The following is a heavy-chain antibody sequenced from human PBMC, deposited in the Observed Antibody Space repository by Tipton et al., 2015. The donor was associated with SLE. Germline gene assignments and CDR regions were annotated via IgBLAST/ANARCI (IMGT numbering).Heavy chain of an antibody. D-gene: IGHD3-10*01. J-gene: IGHJ6*02. Sequence: SLRLSCGVSGFTFDDYAMHWVRQRPGKGLEWVSAIDWNSRSIGYADSVRGRFTISSDNTKYFVYLQMNSLRADDTAMYYCAKDLPPGGRVARRFLLSGVDVWGQGTPLAVS. CDR3: AKDLPPGGRVARRFLLSGVDV. CDR2: IDWNSRSI. V-gene: IGHV3-9*01. CDR1: GFTFDDYA.